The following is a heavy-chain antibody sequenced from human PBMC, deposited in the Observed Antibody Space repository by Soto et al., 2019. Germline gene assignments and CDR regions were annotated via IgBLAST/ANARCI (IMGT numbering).Heavy chain of an antibody. D-gene: IGHD3-22*01. V-gene: IGHV3-20*04. CDR2: INWNGGST. Sequence: GGSLRLSCAASGFTFDDYGMSWVRQAPGKGLEWVSGINWNGGSTGYADSVKGRFTISRDNAKNSLYLQMNSLRAEDTALYYCARGDYYDSSGYPFDYWGQGTLVTVSS. CDR3: ARGDYYDSSGYPFDY. CDR1: GFTFDDYG. J-gene: IGHJ4*02.